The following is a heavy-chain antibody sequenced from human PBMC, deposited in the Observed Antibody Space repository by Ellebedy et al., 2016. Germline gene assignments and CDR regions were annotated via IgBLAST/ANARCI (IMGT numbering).Heavy chain of an antibody. V-gene: IGHV4-39*07. CDR3: ARGLLYYDFWSGYYKGAGDYYYGMDV. D-gene: IGHD3-3*01. CDR1: GGSISSSSYY. J-gene: IGHJ6*02. Sequence: SETLSLTCTVSGGSISSSSYYWGWIRQPPGKGLEWIGSIYHNGSPYHSPSPKSRVTMYIDTSKNHLSMKLSFVTAADTAVYDCARGLLYYDFWSGYYKGAGDYYYGMDVWGQGTTFTVSS. CDR2: IYHNGSP.